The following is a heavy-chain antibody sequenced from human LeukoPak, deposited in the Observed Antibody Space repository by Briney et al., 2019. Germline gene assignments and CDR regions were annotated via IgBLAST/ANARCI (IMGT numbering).Heavy chain of an antibody. D-gene: IGHD3-9*01. Sequence: SQTLSLTCTVSGGSISSGDYYWSWVRQPPGTGLGWIGYIYYSGSTYYNPSLKSRVTISVDTSKNQFSLKLSSVTASDTAVYYCARYILPGTYWGQGTLVTVSS. CDR1: GGSISSGDYY. CDR2: IYYSGST. V-gene: IGHV4-30-4*01. J-gene: IGHJ4*02. CDR3: ARYILPGTY.